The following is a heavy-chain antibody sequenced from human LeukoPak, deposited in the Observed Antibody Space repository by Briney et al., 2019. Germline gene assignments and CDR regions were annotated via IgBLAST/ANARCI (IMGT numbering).Heavy chain of an antibody. CDR1: GYTFTSYY. D-gene: IGHD5-18*01. Sequence: ASVKVSCMASGYTFTSYYMHWVRQAPGQGLEWMGIINPSGGSTSYAQKFQGRVTMTRDMSTSTVYMELSSLRSEDTAVYYCARGAHRGYSYGYEGYFDYWGQGTLVTVSS. CDR2: INPSGGST. CDR3: ARGAHRGYSYGYEGYFDY. V-gene: IGHV1-46*01. J-gene: IGHJ4*02.